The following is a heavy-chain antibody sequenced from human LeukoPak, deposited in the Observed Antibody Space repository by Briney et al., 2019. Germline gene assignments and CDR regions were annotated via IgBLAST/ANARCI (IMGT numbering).Heavy chain of an antibody. Sequence: GGSLRLSCASSGFTFSSYSMNWVRQAPGKGLEWVSSITSSSSYIYYADSVKGRFTISRENAKNSLYLQMNSLRAGDTAVYYCARQRNTLTGFDPWGQGTLVTVSS. J-gene: IGHJ5*02. CDR3: ARQRNTLTGFDP. V-gene: IGHV3-21*01. D-gene: IGHD1-14*01. CDR2: ITSSSSYI. CDR1: GFTFSSYS.